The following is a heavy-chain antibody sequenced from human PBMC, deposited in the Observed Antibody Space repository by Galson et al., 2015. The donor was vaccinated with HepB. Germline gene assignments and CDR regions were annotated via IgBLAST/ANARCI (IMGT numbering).Heavy chain of an antibody. V-gene: IGHV3-15*07. D-gene: IGHD4-11*01. CDR2: IKSKTDGGTT. Sequence: SLRLSCAASGFTFSNAWMNWVRRAPGKGLEWVGRIKSKTDGGTTDYAAPVKGRFTISRDDSKNTLYLQMNSLKTEDTAVYYCTTESTDYKQFDYWGQGTLVTVSS. CDR1: GFTFSNAW. CDR3: TTESTDYKQFDY. J-gene: IGHJ4*02.